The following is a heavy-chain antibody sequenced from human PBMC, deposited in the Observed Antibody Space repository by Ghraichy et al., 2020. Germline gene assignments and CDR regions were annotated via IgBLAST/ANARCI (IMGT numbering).Heavy chain of an antibody. J-gene: IGHJ4*02. Sequence: GGSLRLSCAASGFTFSSYWMHWVRQAPGKGLVWISRINSDGSSTCYADSVKGRFTISRDNAKNTLYLQMNSLRAEDTAVYYCAIVGGLLWFGEFSILWGQGTLVTVSS. CDR3: AIVGGLLWFGEFSIL. CDR1: GFTFSSYW. CDR2: INSDGSST. D-gene: IGHD3-10*01. V-gene: IGHV3-74*01.